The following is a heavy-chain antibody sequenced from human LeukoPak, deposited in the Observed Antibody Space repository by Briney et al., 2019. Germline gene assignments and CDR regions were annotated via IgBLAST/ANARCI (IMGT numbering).Heavy chain of an antibody. J-gene: IGHJ4*02. CDR2: ISSSGSTI. D-gene: IGHD2-2*01. CDR3: ARDFTYCNSTSCYAIDY. Sequence: PGGSLRLSCAASGFTLSSYEMNWVRQAPGKGLEWVSYISSSGSTIYYADSVKGRFTISRDNAKNSLYLQMNSLRAEDTAVYYCARDFTYCNSTSCYAIDYWGQGTLVTVSS. CDR1: GFTLSSYE. V-gene: IGHV3-48*03.